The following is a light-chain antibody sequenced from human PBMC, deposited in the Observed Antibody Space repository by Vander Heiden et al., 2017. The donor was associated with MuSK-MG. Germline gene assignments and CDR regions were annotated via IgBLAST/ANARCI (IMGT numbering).Light chain of an antibody. V-gene: IGKV1-39*01. CDR1: QSISSY. CDR3: QQSYSTPRT. CDR2: AAS. Sequence: DIQMAQSPSSLSASVGDRVTITCRASQSISSYLNWYQQKPGKAPKLLIYAASSLQSGVPSRLSGSGSGTDFTLTISSLQPEDFATYYCQQSYSTPRTFGAGTKVEIK. J-gene: IGKJ4*01.